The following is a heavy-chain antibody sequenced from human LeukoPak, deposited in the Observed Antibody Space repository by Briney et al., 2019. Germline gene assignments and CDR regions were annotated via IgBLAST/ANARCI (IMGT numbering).Heavy chain of an antibody. CDR1: GFSFSNHG. Sequence: GGSLRLSCVASGFSFSNHGMQWVRQAPGKGLEWVTVIASDGGAKFYADSVKVRFTLSRDNPKNMFFLQMNLLTVEDTAIYYCAREATWGQWYFDHWGQGTPVTVSS. CDR3: AREATWGQWYFDH. CDR2: IASDGGAK. V-gene: IGHV3-30*03. J-gene: IGHJ4*02. D-gene: IGHD6-19*01.